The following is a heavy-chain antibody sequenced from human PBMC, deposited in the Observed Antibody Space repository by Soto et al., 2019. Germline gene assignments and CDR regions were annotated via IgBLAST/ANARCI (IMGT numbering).Heavy chain of an antibody. CDR3: AREGSYSAYNFAHGIQLWSFDF. V-gene: IGHV4-4*07. CDR1: GGSINTFY. Sequence: SETLSLTCTVSGGSINTFYWSWVRQPGGKGLEWIERIFSSGSTSYNPSLESRVAMSVDTSKNHFSLNLSSVTAADMAVYYCAREGSYSAYNFAHGIQLWSFDFWGQGALAPVSS. CDR2: IFSSGST. J-gene: IGHJ4*02. D-gene: IGHD5-12*01.